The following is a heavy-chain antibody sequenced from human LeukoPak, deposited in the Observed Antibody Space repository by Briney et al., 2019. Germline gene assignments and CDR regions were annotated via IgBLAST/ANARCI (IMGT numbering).Heavy chain of an antibody. D-gene: IGHD2-21*02. J-gene: IGHJ4*02. V-gene: IGHV4-34*01. CDR3: ASLQNSAYCGGDCYSSPDY. Sequence: SETLSLTCAVYDGSFSGYYWSWIRQPPGEGLEWIGEINHSGSTSYNPSLKSRVTISLDTSKSQFSLKVSSVTAADTAVYYCASLQNSAYCGGDCYSSPDYWGQGTLVTVSS. CDR1: DGSFSGYY. CDR2: INHSGST.